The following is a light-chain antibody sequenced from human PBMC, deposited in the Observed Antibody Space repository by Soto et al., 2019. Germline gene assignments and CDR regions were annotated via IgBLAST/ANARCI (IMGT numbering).Light chain of an antibody. CDR3: QQGVT. J-gene: IGKJ4*01. CDR1: QSLTTTY. CDR2: DAS. Sequence: EIVLTQSPGTLSLSPGVRATLSCRASQSLTTTYLAWYQQKPGQAPRLLIYDASSRATGIPDRFSGSGSGTDCTLTIARLEPEDFAVFYCQQGVTFGGGTKVEIK. V-gene: IGKV3-20*01.